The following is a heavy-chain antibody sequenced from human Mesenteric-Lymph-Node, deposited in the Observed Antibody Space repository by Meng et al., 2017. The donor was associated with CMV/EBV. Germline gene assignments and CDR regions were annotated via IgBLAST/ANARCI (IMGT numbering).Heavy chain of an antibody. Sequence: GESLKISCAASGFTFSDYYMNWIRQAPGKGLEWISYISDSGSTKYYADSVKGRFTISRDNAKNSLFLQMNSLRAEDTALYYCARGRGDPPHYWGQGTLVTVSS. V-gene: IGHV3-11*01. CDR2: ISDSGSTK. D-gene: IGHD3-10*01. J-gene: IGHJ4*02. CDR1: GFTFSDYY. CDR3: ARGRGDPPHY.